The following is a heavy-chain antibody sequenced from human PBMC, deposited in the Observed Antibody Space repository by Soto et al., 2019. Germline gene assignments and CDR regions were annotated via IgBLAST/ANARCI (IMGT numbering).Heavy chain of an antibody. Sequence: GGSLRLSCAASGFTFSSYGMHWVRQAPGKGLEWVAVIWYDGSNKYYADSVKGRFTISRDNSKNTLYLQMNSLRAEDTAVYYCARDSGGSYYYFDYWGQGTLVTVSS. CDR3: ARDSGGSYYYFDY. J-gene: IGHJ4*02. D-gene: IGHD1-26*01. V-gene: IGHV3-33*08. CDR1: GFTFSSYG. CDR2: IWYDGSNK.